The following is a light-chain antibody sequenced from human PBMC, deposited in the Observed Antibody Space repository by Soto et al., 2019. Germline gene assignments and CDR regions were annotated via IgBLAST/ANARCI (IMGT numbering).Light chain of an antibody. J-gene: IGKJ5*01. V-gene: IGKV1-5*01. CDR3: QQFNNYPRT. Sequence: DIQMTQSPATLSASVGDRVTITCRASQSISSWLAWYQQKPGKAPKLLIYDASSLESGVPSRFSGSGSGTDFTLTISSLQPEDFATYYCQQFNNYPRTFGQGTRLEIK. CDR1: QSISSW. CDR2: DAS.